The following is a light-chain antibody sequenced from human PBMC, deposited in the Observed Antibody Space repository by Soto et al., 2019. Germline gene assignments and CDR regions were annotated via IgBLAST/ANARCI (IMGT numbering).Light chain of an antibody. CDR1: QSISSW. Sequence: DIQMTQSPSTLSASVGDRVTITCRASQSISSWLAWYQQTPGKAPKLLIYKASNLQSGVPSRFSGSGSGTEFTLTISSLQPDDFATYYCHQYDSYPWTFGQGTRVEIK. J-gene: IGKJ1*01. CDR2: KAS. CDR3: HQYDSYPWT. V-gene: IGKV1-5*03.